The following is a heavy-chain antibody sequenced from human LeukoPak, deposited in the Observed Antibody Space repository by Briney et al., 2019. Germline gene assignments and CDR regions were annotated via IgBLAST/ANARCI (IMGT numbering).Heavy chain of an antibody. J-gene: IGHJ4*02. CDR1: GGSISSGDYY. CDR2: IYYSGST. CDR3: ARIGLSDYYDSSGGSIGY. Sequence: SETLSLTCTVSGGSISSGDYYWSWIRLPPGKGLEWIGYIYYSGSTYHNPSLKSRVTISVDTSKNQFSLKLSSVTAADTAVYYCARIGLSDYYDSSGGSIGYWGQGTLVTVSS. D-gene: IGHD3-22*01. V-gene: IGHV4-30-4*01.